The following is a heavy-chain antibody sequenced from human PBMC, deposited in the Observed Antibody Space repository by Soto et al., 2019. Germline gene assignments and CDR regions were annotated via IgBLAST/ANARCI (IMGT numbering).Heavy chain of an antibody. D-gene: IGHD2-2*01. Sequence: SETPALTWTVSGGSISCSTYYWGWIRQSPGKGLEWIGSIYYSGSTYYNPSLKNRVTISGDTSKNQFSLKLSSVTAADTAVYYCARHVRNTRTYDGMDVWGQGATVTVSS. CDR1: GGSISCSTYY. CDR3: ARHVRNTRTYDGMDV. J-gene: IGHJ6*02. V-gene: IGHV4-39*01. CDR2: IYYSGST.